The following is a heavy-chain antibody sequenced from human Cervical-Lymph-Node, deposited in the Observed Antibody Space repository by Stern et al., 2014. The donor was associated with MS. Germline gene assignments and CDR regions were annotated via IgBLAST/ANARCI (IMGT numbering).Heavy chain of an antibody. V-gene: IGHV3-30-3*01. D-gene: IGHD3-22*01. CDR2: ISYDGSNK. J-gene: IGHJ4*02. CDR3: ARDRWYYDSSGTFDS. CDR1: GFTFCRHA. Sequence: VQLGESGGGVVQPGRSLRLSCAASGFTFCRHAMHWVRQAPGKGLEWVAVISYDGSNKDYADSVKGRFTISRDNSKNTLYLQVNSLRAEDTAVYYCARDRWYYDSSGTFDSWGQGTLVTVSS.